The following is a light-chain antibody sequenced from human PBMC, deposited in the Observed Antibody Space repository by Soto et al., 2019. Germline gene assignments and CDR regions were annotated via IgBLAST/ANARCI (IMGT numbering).Light chain of an antibody. V-gene: IGLV2-14*01. J-gene: IGLJ1*01. CDR3: SSYTTRSTLYV. CDR2: EVT. CDR1: TSDVGSHNF. Sequence: QSALTQPASVSGSPGQSITISCTGTTSDVGSHNFVSWYQQLPGKAPKLLIYEVTNRPSGTSNRFSDSKSGNTASLTISGLQAEDEADYYCSSYTTRSTLYVFGTGTKVTVL.